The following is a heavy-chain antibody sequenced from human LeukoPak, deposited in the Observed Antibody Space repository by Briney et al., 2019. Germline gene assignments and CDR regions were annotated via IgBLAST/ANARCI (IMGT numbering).Heavy chain of an antibody. CDR1: GGSFSGYY. D-gene: IGHD6-19*01. CDR2: INHSGNT. CDR3: ARGIRVAGKSFYYYYYYMDV. Sequence: SETLSLTCAGYGGSFSGYYWSWIRQPPGKGLEWIGEINHSGNTNYNPSLKSRVTISVDTSKNQFSLKLSSVTAADTAVYYCARGIRVAGKSFYYYYYYMDVWGKGTTVTVSS. V-gene: IGHV4-34*01. J-gene: IGHJ6*03.